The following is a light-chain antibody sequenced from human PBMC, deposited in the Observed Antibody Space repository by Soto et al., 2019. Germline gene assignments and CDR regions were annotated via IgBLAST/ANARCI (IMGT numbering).Light chain of an antibody. CDR2: GAS. J-gene: IGKJ5*01. CDR3: QQYNNWPIT. CDR1: QTVLTN. Sequence: EIVMTQSPATLSVSPGERATLSCRASQTVLTNLAWYQQKPGQAPRLLIYGASTRATGLPARFSGSGSGTEFTLTISSLQSEDFAVYYCQQYNNWPITFGQGTRLEIK. V-gene: IGKV3-15*01.